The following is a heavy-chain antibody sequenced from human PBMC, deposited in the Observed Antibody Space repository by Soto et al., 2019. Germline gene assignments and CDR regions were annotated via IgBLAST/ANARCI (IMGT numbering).Heavy chain of an antibody. CDR3: ARDNLGALDI. CDR2: ISGSGGST. D-gene: IGHD7-27*01. CDR1: GFTFSSYA. V-gene: IGHV3-23*01. J-gene: IGHJ3*02. Sequence: GSLRLSYAASGFTFSSYAMRWVRQAPGKGLEWVSAISGSGGSTYYADSVKGRFTISRDNSKNTLYLQMNSLGAEDTAVYYCARDNLGALDIWGQGTMVSVSS.